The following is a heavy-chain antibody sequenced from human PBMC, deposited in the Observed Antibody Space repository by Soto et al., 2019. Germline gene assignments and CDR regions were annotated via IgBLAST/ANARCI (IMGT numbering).Heavy chain of an antibody. J-gene: IGHJ5*02. Sequence: QLHLVESGGGVVQPGRSLRLSCAASGFTFSNYAMHWVRQAPGKGLEWVAVISFDGGSKYYADSVKGRFTISRDNSKNNLYLQMDSFRPADTAVYYCARVRCSSISCPNNWFDPWGQGTLVTVSS. D-gene: IGHD2-2*01. V-gene: IGHV3-30-3*01. CDR2: ISFDGGSK. CDR3: ARVRCSSISCPNNWFDP. CDR1: GFTFSNYA.